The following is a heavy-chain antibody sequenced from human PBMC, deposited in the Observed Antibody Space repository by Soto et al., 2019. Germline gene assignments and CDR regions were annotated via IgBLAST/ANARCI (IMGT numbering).Heavy chain of an antibody. CDR2: IYYSGST. D-gene: IGHD2-2*01. V-gene: IGHV4-61*01. Sequence: QVQLQESGPGLVKPSETLSLTCTVSGGSVSSGSYYWSWIRQPPGKGLEWIGYIYYSGSTNYNPSLKSRVTISVDTSKDQFSLKLSSVTAADTAVYYCAREAVVVPVYYYGMDVWGQGTTVTVSS. CDR1: GGSVSSGSYY. J-gene: IGHJ6*02. CDR3: AREAVVVPVYYYGMDV.